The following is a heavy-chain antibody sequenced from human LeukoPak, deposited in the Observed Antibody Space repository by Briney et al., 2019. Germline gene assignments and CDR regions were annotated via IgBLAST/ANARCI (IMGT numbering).Heavy chain of an antibody. D-gene: IGHD3-10*01. Sequence: GGSLRLSCEASGFTFNSYWMHWVRQAPGQGLVWVSRINSDGSSTSYADSVKGRFTISRDNAKNTLYLQMNSLRAEDTAVYYCAIANYYGSGRAAFDIWGQGTMVTVSS. CDR3: AIANYYGSGRAAFDI. CDR1: GFTFNSYW. V-gene: IGHV3-74*01. J-gene: IGHJ3*02. CDR2: INSDGSST.